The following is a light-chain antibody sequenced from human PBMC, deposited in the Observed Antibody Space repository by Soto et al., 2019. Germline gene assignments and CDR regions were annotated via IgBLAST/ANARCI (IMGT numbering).Light chain of an antibody. CDR3: QSYDRSLRGYV. CDR2: GNT. J-gene: IGLJ1*01. CDR1: SSNIGAGYD. Sequence: QSVLTQPPSVSGAPGQRVTISCTGSSSNIGAGYDVHWYQQLPGTAPKLLIYGNTIRPSGVPDRFSGSKSGTSASLAITGLQAEDEADYYCQSYDRSLRGYVFGTGTKVTVL. V-gene: IGLV1-40*01.